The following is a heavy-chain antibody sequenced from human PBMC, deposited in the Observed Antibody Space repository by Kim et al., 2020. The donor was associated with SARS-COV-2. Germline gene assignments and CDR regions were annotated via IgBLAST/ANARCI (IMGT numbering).Heavy chain of an antibody. J-gene: IGHJ4*02. D-gene: IGHD4-17*01. Sequence: GGSLRLSCAASGFTFSSYSMNWVRQAPGKGLEWVSSISSSSSYIYYADSVKGRFTISRDNAKNSLYLQMNSLRAEDTAVYYCASPSTVTTGYWGQGTLVTVSS. CDR2: ISSSSSYI. CDR1: GFTFSSYS. CDR3: ASPSTVTTGY. V-gene: IGHV3-21*01.